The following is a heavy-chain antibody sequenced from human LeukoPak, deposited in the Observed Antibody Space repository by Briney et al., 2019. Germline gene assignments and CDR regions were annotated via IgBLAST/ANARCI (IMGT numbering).Heavy chain of an antibody. Sequence: ASVKVSCKASGYTFTNYGLSWVRQAPGQGLEWMGWISGYNGNTNYAQKLQGRVTMTSDTSTSTAYMELRSLRSDDTAVYYCAREVVVAATPYYYYMDVWGEGTTVTVSS. V-gene: IGHV1-18*01. D-gene: IGHD2-15*01. CDR3: AREVVVAATPYYYYMDV. J-gene: IGHJ6*03. CDR2: ISGYNGNT. CDR1: GYTFTNYG.